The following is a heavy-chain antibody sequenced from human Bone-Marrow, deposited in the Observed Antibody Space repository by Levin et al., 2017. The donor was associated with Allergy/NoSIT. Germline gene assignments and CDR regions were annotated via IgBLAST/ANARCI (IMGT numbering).Heavy chain of an antibody. Sequence: SSETLSLTCTVSGGSISSYYWSWIRQPPGKGLEWIAYIYSRGSTNYNPSLKSRVTISVDTSKNQFSLKLSSVTAADTAVYYCARSNPAASGLSFDYWGQGTLVTVSS. CDR2: IYSRGST. CDR3: ARSNPAASGLSFDY. J-gene: IGHJ4*02. CDR1: GGSISSYY. V-gene: IGHV4-59*08. D-gene: IGHD2-2*01.